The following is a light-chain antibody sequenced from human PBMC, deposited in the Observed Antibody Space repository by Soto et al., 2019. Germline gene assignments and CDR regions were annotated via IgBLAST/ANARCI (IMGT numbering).Light chain of an antibody. CDR2: AAS. V-gene: IGKV1-39*01. CDR3: QQSYSAPYT. J-gene: IGKJ2*01. Sequence: DIQMPQSPSSLSASVGDRVTIPCRASQRVSTYLNWYQQKPGKAPKLLICAASLLQTGVPSRFSGSGSGTDFTLTISSLQPEDFAIYYCQQSYSAPYTFGQGTKLEIK. CDR1: QRVSTY.